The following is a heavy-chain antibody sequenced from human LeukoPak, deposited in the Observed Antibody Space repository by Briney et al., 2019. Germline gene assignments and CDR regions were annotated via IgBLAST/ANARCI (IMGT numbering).Heavy chain of an antibody. J-gene: IGHJ3*02. CDR2: IKEDGSEK. CDR1: GFTFSSYW. V-gene: IGHV3-7*03. Sequence: PGGSLRLSCAASGFTFSSYWMSWVRQAPGKGLEWVANIKEDGSEKYYVDSVKGRFTISRDNAQNSLYLQMNSLRAEDTAVYYCAKDLGWYCSSTSCHIGDAFDIWGQGTMVTVSS. CDR3: AKDLGWYCSSTSCHIGDAFDI. D-gene: IGHD2-2*02.